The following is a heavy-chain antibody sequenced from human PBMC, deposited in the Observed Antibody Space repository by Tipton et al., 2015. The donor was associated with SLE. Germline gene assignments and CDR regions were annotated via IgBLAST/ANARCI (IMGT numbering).Heavy chain of an antibody. CDR2: ISSSGSST. J-gene: IGHJ4*02. D-gene: IGHD5-18*01. CDR1: GFTFSTYA. CDR3: AKVDRTNMVTSFDY. Sequence: SLRLSCSASGFTFSTYAMHWVRQAPGKGLEYVSAISSSGSSTSYADSVKGRCTISRDNSKNTLYLQMNSLRAEDRAVYYCAKVDRTNMVTSFDYWGQGTLVTVSS. V-gene: IGHV3-64*04.